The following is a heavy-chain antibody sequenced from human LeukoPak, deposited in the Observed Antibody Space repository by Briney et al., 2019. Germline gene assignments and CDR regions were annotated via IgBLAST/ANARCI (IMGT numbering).Heavy chain of an antibody. CDR3: ARDKGAYGGIDY. J-gene: IGHJ4*02. CDR1: GDSISSGSDY. Sequence: SETLSLTCTVSGDSISSGSDYGSSVRQPPGRGLEWLGYIYHSGSNNYHPLLKSRVPLSVDTSKNQSSLKLSSVTAADTAVYYRARDKGAYGGIDYWGQGTMVTVSS. D-gene: IGHD4-23*01. V-gene: IGHV4-61*01. CDR2: IYHSGSN.